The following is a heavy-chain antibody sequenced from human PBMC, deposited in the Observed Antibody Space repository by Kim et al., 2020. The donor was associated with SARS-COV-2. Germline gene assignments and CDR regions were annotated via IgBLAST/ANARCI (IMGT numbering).Heavy chain of an antibody. Sequence: GGSLRLSCAASGFTFSSYSMNWVRQAPGKGLEWVSSISSSSSYIYYADSVKGRFTISRDNAKNSLYLQMNSLRAEDTAVYYCARDLRGYSGYGVDYWGQGTLVTVSS. CDR1: GFTFSSYS. V-gene: IGHV3-21*01. J-gene: IGHJ4*02. CDR3: ARDLRGYSGYGVDY. D-gene: IGHD5-12*01. CDR2: ISSSSSYI.